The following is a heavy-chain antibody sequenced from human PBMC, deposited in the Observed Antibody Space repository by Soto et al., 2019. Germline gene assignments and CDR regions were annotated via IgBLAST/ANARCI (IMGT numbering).Heavy chain of an antibody. D-gene: IGHD3-9*01. CDR2: MDPKSGHT. CDR3: ARGSYYDILSASSARSSNADS. J-gene: IGHJ4*02. Sequence: QVQLVQSGAEVKKPGASVKVSCKASGYTFSSFDIIWVRQATGQGLEWMGWMDPKSGHTAFAQKFQGRVTMARNTSINTAYLELSRLTSDDTAVYFCARGSYYDILSASSARSSNADSWGQGTQVTVSS. CDR1: GYTFSSFD. V-gene: IGHV1-8*01.